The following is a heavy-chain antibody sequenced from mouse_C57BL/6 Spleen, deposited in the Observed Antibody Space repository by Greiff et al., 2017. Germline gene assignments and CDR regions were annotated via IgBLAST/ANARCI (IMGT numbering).Heavy chain of an antibody. CDR2: IHPNSGST. CDR1: GYTFTSYW. J-gene: IGHJ2*01. D-gene: IGHD2-4*01. Sequence: QVQLQQPGAELVKPGASVKLSCKASGYTFTSYWMHWVKQRPGQGLEWIGMIHPNSGSTNYNEKFKSKATLTVDKSSSTAYMQLSSLTSEDSAVYYCASLIYYDYPYYFDYWGQGTTLTVSS. CDR3: ASLIYYDYPYYFDY. V-gene: IGHV1-64*01.